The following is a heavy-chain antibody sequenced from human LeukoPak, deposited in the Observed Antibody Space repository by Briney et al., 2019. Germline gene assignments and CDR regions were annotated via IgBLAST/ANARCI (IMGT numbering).Heavy chain of an antibody. Sequence: GGSLRLSCAASGFTFSSYAMHWVRQAPGKGLEWVAVISYDGSNEYYADSVKGRFTISRDNSKNTLYLQMNSLRAEDTAVYYCARDRRSGSYAFDIWGQGTMVTVSS. CDR1: GFTFSSYA. CDR3: ARDRRSGSYAFDI. CDR2: ISYDGSNE. J-gene: IGHJ3*02. D-gene: IGHD1-26*01. V-gene: IGHV3-30-3*01.